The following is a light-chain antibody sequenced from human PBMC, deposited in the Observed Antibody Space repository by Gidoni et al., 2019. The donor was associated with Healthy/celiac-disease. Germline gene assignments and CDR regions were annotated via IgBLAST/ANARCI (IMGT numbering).Light chain of an antibody. CDR2: AAS. V-gene: IGKV1-39*01. CDR1: QSISSY. J-gene: IGKJ1*01. Sequence: DIQMTQSPSSLSASVGDRVTITCRASQSISSYLNWYQQKPGKAPKLLIYAASSLQSGVPSRFSGSGSGTDFTLTISSLQPADFATYYCQQSYSTPWTFGQGTKVGIK. CDR3: QQSYSTPWT.